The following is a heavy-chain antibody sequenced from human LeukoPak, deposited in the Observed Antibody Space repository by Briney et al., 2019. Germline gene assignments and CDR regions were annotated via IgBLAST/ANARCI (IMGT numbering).Heavy chain of an antibody. CDR1: GFTFSDYY. Sequence: AGGSLRLSCAASGFTFSDYYMSWIRQAPGKGLEWVAVISYDGSNKYYADSVKGRFTISRDNSKNTLYLQMNSLRAEDTAVYYCARGRGTLNYWGQGTLVTVSS. CDR2: ISYDGSNK. D-gene: IGHD1-1*01. J-gene: IGHJ4*02. CDR3: ARGRGTLNY. V-gene: IGHV3-30-3*01.